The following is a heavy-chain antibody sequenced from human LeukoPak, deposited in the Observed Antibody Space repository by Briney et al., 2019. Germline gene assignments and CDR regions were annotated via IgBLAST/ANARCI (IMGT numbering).Heavy chain of an antibody. CDR2: IYYKSDNT. V-gene: IGHV4-59*08. CDR3: ARHVGNSWYVAFDI. D-gene: IGHD6-13*01. J-gene: IGHJ3*02. CDR1: GDSISNYY. Sequence: PSETLSLTCAVSGDSISNYYWSWIRHPPGRGRYWIGYIYYKSDNTDYNRSLKSRVTISVDTSKNQYSLKLSSVTAADTAVYYCARHVGNSWYVAFDIWGQGTMVTVSS.